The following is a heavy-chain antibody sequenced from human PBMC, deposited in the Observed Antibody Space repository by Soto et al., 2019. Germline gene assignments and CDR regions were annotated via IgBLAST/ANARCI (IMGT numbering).Heavy chain of an antibody. Sequence: ASVKVSCKASGYTFTGYYMHWVRQAPGQGLEWMGWINPNSGGTNYAQKFQGWVTMTRDTSISTAYMELSRLRSDDTAVYYCARGSEGVTATAILFYYWGQGTLVTVSS. D-gene: IGHD2-21*02. V-gene: IGHV1-2*04. CDR1: GYTFTGYY. CDR3: ARGSEGVTATAILFYY. CDR2: INPNSGGT. J-gene: IGHJ4*02.